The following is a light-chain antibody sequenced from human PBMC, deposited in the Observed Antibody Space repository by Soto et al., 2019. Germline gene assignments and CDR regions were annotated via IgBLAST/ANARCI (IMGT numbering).Light chain of an antibody. CDR1: QGISSY. CDR3: QQNYSNPLT. CDR2: DAS. J-gene: IGKJ4*01. Sequence: AIQMTQSPSSLSASTGDRVTITCRASQGISSYLAWYQQKPGKAPKLLIYDASSLQSGVPSRFSGSGSGTDFTLTISSLQPEDFATYYCQQNYSNPLTFGGGTKVDIK. V-gene: IGKV1-8*01.